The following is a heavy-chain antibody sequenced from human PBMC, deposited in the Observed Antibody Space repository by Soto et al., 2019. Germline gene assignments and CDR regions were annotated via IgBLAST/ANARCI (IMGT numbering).Heavy chain of an antibody. CDR1: GFTFSSYG. Sequence: QVQLVESGGGVVQPGRSLRLSCAASGFTFSSYGMHWVRQAPGKGLEWVAVIWYDGSNKYYADSVKGRFTISRDNSKNTLYLQLNILRAEDTAVYYCASDSLCGDCYYWYFYLLGPGTLVPLSS. D-gene: IGHD2-21*02. V-gene: IGHV3-33*01. CDR2: IWYDGSNK. J-gene: IGHJ2*01. CDR3: ASDSLCGDCYYWYFYL.